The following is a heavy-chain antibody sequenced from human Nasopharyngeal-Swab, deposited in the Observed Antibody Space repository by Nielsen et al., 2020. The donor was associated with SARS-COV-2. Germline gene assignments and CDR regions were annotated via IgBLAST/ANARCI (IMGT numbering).Heavy chain of an antibody. CDR3: AKDSSGYGNWFDP. CDR1: GFTFSSYS. V-gene: IGHV3-21*04. Sequence: GGSLRLSCAASGFTFSSYSMNWVRQAPGKGLEWVSSISSSSSYIYYADSVKGRFTISRDNAKNSLYLQMNSLRAEDTAVYYCAKDSSGYGNWFDPWGQGTLVTVSS. J-gene: IGHJ5*02. D-gene: IGHD5-12*01. CDR2: ISSSSSYI.